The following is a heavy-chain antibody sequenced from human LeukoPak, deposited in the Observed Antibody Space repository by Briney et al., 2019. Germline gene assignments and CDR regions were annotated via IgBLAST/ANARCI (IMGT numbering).Heavy chain of an antibody. V-gene: IGHV1-2*02. CDR1: GYTFTSYG. Sequence: ASVKVSCKASGYTFTSYGISWVRQAPGQGLEWMGWINPNSGGTNYAQKFQGRVTMTRDTSISTAYMELSRLRSDDTAVYYCARVPLYSSGLDFDYWGQGTLVTVSS. CDR3: ARVPLYSSGLDFDY. J-gene: IGHJ4*02. D-gene: IGHD6-19*01. CDR2: INPNSGGT.